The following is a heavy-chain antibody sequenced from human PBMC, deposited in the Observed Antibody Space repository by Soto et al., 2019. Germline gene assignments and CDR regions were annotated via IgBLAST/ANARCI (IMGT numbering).Heavy chain of an antibody. D-gene: IGHD2-2*02. CDR3: ARQGYCANTACYTVDY. V-gene: IGHV5-51*01. CDR2: IYHRXSNT. CDR1: GYVFTDYL. J-gene: IGHJ4*02. Sequence: PGESLKISDKGSGYVFTDYLIGGVRQVPGKGLESMGIIYHRXSNTRYIRSFQSQVAISADKSINTAYLQWSSLKASDTALYYCARQGYCANTACYTVDYWGQGTLVTVSS.